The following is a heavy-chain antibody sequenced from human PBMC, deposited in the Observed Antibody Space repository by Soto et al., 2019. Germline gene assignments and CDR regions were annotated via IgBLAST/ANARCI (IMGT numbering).Heavy chain of an antibody. J-gene: IGHJ5*02. CDR1: GDSVSSNSAA. D-gene: IGHD1-7*01. V-gene: IGHV6-1*01. CDR2: TYYRSKWYN. CDR3: ARVAEYNWNSLNWFDP. Sequence: SQTLSLTCAISGDSVSSNSAAWNWIRQSPSRGLEWLGRTYYRSKWYNDYAVSVESRITINPDASKNQFSLQLNSVTPEDTAVYYCARVAEYNWNSLNWFDPWGQGTLVTVSS.